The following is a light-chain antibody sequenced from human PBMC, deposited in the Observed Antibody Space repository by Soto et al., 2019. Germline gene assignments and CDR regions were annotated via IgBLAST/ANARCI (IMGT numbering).Light chain of an antibody. CDR1: SSHIGGYNY. Sequence: QSALTQPRSVSGSPGQSVTIPCTGTSSHIGGYNYVSWYQQHPGKAPKLMIYDVSKRPSGVPDRFSGSKSGQTASLTISGLQAEDEADYYCCSYAGSYTWVFGGGTKLTVL. CDR3: CSYAGSYTWV. V-gene: IGLV2-11*01. CDR2: DVS. J-gene: IGLJ3*02.